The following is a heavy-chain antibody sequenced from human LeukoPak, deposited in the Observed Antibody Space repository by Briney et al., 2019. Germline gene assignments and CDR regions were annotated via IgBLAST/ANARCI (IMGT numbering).Heavy chain of an antibody. D-gene: IGHD3-3*01. J-gene: IGHJ4*02. CDR2: ISSSSSYK. V-gene: IGHV3-21*01. CDR1: GFTFSSYT. Sequence: PGGSLRLSCAASGFTFSSYTMNWVRQAPGKGLEWVSSISSSSSYKYYADSVKGRFTISRDNAKNSLYLQMNTLGAEDTAVYYCASGVGVTSDYFDYWGQGTLVTVSS. CDR3: ASGVGVTSDYFDY.